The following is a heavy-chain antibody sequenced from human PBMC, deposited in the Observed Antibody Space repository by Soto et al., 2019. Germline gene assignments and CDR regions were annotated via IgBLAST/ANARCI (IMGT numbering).Heavy chain of an antibody. CDR1: GYSFTSLD. Sequence: GASVKVSCKASGYSFTSLDINWVRQTAGQGLEWMGWMQPSTGRTGYAQKFQGRVTMTRDTSINTAYMELTTLASDDTAFYYCARGVSAGVDYWGQGTLVTVSS. CDR3: ARGVSAGVDY. CDR2: MQPSTGRT. D-gene: IGHD1-26*01. J-gene: IGHJ4*02. V-gene: IGHV1-8*01.